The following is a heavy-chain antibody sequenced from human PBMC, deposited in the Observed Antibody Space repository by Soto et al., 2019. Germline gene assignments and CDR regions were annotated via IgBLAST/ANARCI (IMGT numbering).Heavy chain of an antibody. CDR1: GGSISSYY. CDR3: ARSVAGTSYFDY. V-gene: IGHV4-59*12. CDR2: IYYSGST. J-gene: IGHJ4*02. D-gene: IGHD6-19*01. Sequence: LETLSLTCTVSGGSISSYYWSWIRQPPGKGLEWIGYIYYSGSTNYNPSLKSRVTISVDTSKNQFSLKLSSVTAADTAVYYCARSVAGTSYFDYWGQGTLVTVSS.